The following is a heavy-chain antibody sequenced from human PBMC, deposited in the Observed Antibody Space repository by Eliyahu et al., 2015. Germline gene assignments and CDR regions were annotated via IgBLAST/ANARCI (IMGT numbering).Heavy chain of an antibody. CDR2: ISYDGSNK. CDR3: AKSTGDYAHFDY. J-gene: IGHJ4*02. CDR1: GFTSSSYG. D-gene: IGHD4-17*01. V-gene: IGHV3-30*18. Sequence: QVQLVESGGGMVQPGRSLRLSCAASGFTSSSYGMHWVRQAPGKGLEWVAVISYDGSNKYYADSVKGRFTISRDNSKNTLYLQMNSLRAEDTAVYYCAKSTGDYAHFDYWGQGTLVTVSS.